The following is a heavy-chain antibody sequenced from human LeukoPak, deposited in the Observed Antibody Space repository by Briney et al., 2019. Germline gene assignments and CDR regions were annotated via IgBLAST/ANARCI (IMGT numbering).Heavy chain of an antibody. CDR1: GGTFSSYA. V-gene: IGHV1-69*13. J-gene: IGHJ6*02. CDR3: ARVHPRYCSSTSCNYYYGMDV. D-gene: IGHD2-2*01. CDR2: IIPIFGTA. Sequence: GASVKVSCKASGGTFSSYAISWVRQATGQGLEWMGGIIPIFGTANYAQKFQGRVTITADESTSTAYMELSSLRSEDTAVYYCARVHPRYCSSTSCNYYYGMDVWGQGTTVTVSS.